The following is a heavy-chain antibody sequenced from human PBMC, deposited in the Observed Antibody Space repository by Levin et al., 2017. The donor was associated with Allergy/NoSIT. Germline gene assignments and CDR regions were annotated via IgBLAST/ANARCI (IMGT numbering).Heavy chain of an antibody. Sequence: GESLKISCAASGFTFSDYYMSWIRQAPGKGLEWVSYISSSGSTIYYADSVKGRFTISRDNAKNSLYLQMNSLRAEDTAVYYCARCILVRDRSQGKYYFDYWGQGTLVTVSS. CDR1: GFTFSDYY. CDR2: ISSSGSTI. CDR3: ARCILVRDRSQGKYYFDY. D-gene: IGHD1-26*01. V-gene: IGHV3-11*01. J-gene: IGHJ4*02.